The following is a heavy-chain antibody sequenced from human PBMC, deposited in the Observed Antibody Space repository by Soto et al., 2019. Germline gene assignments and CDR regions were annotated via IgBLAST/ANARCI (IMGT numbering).Heavy chain of an antibody. CDR3: ARGRATADY. CDR1: GGSFSGYY. V-gene: IGHV4-34*01. CDR2: INHSGST. D-gene: IGHD1-26*01. J-gene: IGHJ4*02. Sequence: SETLSLTCAVYGGSFSGYYWSWIRQPPGKGLEWIGEINHSGSTNYNPSLKSRVTISVDTSKNQFSLKLSSVTAADTAVYYCARGRATADYWGQGTLVTVSS.